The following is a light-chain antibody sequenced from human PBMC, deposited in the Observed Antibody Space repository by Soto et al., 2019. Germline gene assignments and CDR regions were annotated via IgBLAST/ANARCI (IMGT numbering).Light chain of an antibody. CDR1: QSVNSN. CDR3: HQYDIAPQT. Sequence: EIVMTQSPATLSVSPGERATLSCRASQSVNSNLAWYQQKPGQAPRLLIYGASTRATGIPARFSGSGSGTEFTLTISSLQSEDFAVYYCHQYDIAPQTFGRGTKVE. CDR2: GAS. V-gene: IGKV3-15*01. J-gene: IGKJ2*01.